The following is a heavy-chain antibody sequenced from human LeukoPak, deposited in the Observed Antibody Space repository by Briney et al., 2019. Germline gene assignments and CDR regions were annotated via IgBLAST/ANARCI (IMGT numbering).Heavy chain of an antibody. J-gene: IGHJ5*02. CDR1: GFTFSSYG. D-gene: IGHD2-2*01. V-gene: IGHV3-33*01. CDR2: IWYDGSNK. Sequence: GGSLRLSCAASGFTFSSYGMHWVRQAPGKGLEWVAVIWYDGSNKYYADSVKGRFTISRDNSKNTLYLQMNSLRAEDTAVYYCARFYCSSTSCQDWFDPWGQGTLVTVSS. CDR3: ARFYCSSTSCQDWFDP.